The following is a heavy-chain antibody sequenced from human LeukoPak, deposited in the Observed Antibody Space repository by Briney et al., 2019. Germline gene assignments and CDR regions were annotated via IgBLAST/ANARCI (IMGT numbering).Heavy chain of an antibody. CDR1: GGSISSSSYY. D-gene: IGHD3-10*01. J-gene: IGHJ4*02. CDR2: IYFSGRT. V-gene: IGHV4-39*06. CDR3: ARDNPYGSGTDY. Sequence: PSETLSLTCNVSGGSISSSSYYWGWIRQPPGKGLEWIGSIYFSGRTYYNMSLKSRVTISIDTSKNQFPLKVNSVTAADTAVYYCARDNPYGSGTDYWGQGTLVTVSS.